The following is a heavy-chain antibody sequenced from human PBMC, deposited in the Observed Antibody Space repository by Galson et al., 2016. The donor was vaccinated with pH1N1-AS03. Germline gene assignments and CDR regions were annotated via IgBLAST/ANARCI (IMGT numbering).Heavy chain of an antibody. CDR2: ISGSGGTT. Sequence: SLRLSCAASGFTFSSYAMSWVRQAPGKGLEWVSAISGSGGTTYYADSVKGRFTISRDNSKNTLYLQVNRLAAADTAVYYSAKAPNAMSTVGEYWGQGTLVTVSS. CDR1: GFTFSSYA. J-gene: IGHJ4*02. CDR3: AKAPNAMSTVGEY. V-gene: IGHV3-23*01. D-gene: IGHD4-23*01.